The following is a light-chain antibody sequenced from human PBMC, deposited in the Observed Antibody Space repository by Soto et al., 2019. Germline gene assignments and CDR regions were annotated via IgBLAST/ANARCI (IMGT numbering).Light chain of an antibody. CDR3: ATWDDSLNGWV. J-gene: IGLJ3*02. CDR2: SND. Sequence: QSVLTQPPSASGTPGQRVIISCSGSNSNIGDNPVNWFQQFPGTAPKLLIFSNDERPSGVPERFSGSKSGASASLAISGLQSDDEADYACATWDDSLNGWVFGGGTKLTAL. CDR1: NSNIGDNP. V-gene: IGLV1-44*01.